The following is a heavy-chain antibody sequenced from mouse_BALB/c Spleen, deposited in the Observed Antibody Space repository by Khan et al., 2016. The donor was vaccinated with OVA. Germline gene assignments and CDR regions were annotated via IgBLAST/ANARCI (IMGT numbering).Heavy chain of an antibody. Sequence: EVQLQQSGPELVKPGASMKMSCKASGYSFTGYTMNWVKQSRVKNLEWIGLINPYNGGTAYNLKFGGKATLTVDKSSNTAFMVLLSLTSEDSACYYCVRSASYDNNVEAWFAYWGQGTLVTVSA. CDR1: GYSFTGYT. CDR3: VRSASYDNNVEAWFAY. J-gene: IGHJ3*01. CDR2: INPYNGGT. V-gene: IGHV1-37*01. D-gene: IGHD2-10*01.